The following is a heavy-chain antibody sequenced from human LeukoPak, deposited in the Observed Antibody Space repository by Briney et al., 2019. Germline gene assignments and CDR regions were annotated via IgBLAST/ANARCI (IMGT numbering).Heavy chain of an antibody. V-gene: IGHV3-9*01. J-gene: IGHJ4*02. CDR1: GFTFDDYA. CDR2: ISWNSGSI. D-gene: IGHD3-22*01. Sequence: GGSLRLSCAASGFTFDDYAMHWVRQARGKGLAWVSGISWNSGSIAYADSVKGRLTISRDNAKNSLYLQMNSLRAEDTALFYCAKDMWTYYYDSSGYDYWGQGTLVTVSS. CDR3: AKDMWTYYYDSSGYDY.